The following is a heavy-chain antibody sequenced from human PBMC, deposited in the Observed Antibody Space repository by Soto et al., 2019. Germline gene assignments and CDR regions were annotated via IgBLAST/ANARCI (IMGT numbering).Heavy chain of an antibody. CDR3: AKENQHLVHDY. CDR1: WFTFRNYG. D-gene: IGHD6-13*01. J-gene: IGHJ4*02. Sequence: QVQLVESGGGVVRPGRSLRLTCAASWFTFRNYGMHWVRQAPGKGLEWVAVISHDGSDKYYADSMKGRFIISRDNSENTLFLNMNSLNPEDTAVYYCAKENQHLVHDYWGQGTLVTVSS. V-gene: IGHV3-30*18. CDR2: ISHDGSDK.